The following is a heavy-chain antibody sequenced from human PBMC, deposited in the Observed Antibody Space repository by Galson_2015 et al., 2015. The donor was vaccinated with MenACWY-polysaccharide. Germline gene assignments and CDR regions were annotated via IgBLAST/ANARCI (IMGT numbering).Heavy chain of an antibody. D-gene: IGHD3-22*01. J-gene: IGHJ5*02. CDR1: GYTFSSYD. Sequence: SVKVSCKASGYTFSSYDINWVRQTTGQGLEWMGWMNPNSGNTGYAQKFQGRVTMTRNTSISIAYMELSSPRSEDTAVYYCARGGKYYYDSSGYLNWFDPWGQGTLVLVSS. CDR2: MNPNSGNT. V-gene: IGHV1-8*01. CDR3: ARGGKYYYDSSGYLNWFDP.